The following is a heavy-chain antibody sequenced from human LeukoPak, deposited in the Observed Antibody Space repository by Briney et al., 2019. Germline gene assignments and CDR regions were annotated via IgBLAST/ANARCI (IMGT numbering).Heavy chain of an antibody. CDR1: GYTFTSYG. Sequence: ASVKLSCTASGYTFTSYGISWVRQAPGQGLEWMGWISAYNGNTNYAQKLQGRVTMTTDTSTSTAYMELRSLRSDDTAVYYCASSGSPLGYYYYYMDVWGKGTTVTVSS. CDR2: ISAYNGNT. V-gene: IGHV1-18*01. CDR3: ASSGSPLGYYYYYMDV. J-gene: IGHJ6*03. D-gene: IGHD1-26*01.